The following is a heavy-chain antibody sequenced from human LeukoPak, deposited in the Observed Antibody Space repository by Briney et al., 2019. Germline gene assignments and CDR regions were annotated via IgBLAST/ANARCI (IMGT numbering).Heavy chain of an antibody. CDR2: IYYSGNT. V-gene: IGHV4-39*01. CDR1: GVSISSSNSY. Sequence: TSETLSRACTVSGVSISSSNSYWGWIRQPPGKGLEWIGSIYYSGNTYYNASLKSQVSISIDTSKNQFSLRLTSVTAADTAVYYCARDDRGGLDYWGQGTLVTVSS. CDR3: ARDDRGGLDY. J-gene: IGHJ4*02. D-gene: IGHD3-10*01.